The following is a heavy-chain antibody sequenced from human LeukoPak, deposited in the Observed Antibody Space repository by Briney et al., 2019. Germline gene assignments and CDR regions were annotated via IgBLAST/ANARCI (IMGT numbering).Heavy chain of an antibody. Sequence: GGSLRLSCVASGFSFSNYGFHWVRQAPGKGLEWVGDIYYDGNTKYYGDSVKGRFTISRDNSENTLFLQMNSLRAEDTAVYYCARDGSGGGWRYFDYWGQGALVTVSS. V-gene: IGHV3-33*01. CDR3: ARDGSGGGWRYFDY. CDR1: GFSFSNYG. D-gene: IGHD6-19*01. J-gene: IGHJ4*02. CDR2: IYYDGNTK.